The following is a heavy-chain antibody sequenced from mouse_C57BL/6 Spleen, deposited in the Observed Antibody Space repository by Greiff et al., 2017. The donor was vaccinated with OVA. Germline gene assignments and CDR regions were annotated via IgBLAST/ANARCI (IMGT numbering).Heavy chain of an antibody. CDR3: ARNKDYAMDY. CDR1: GYSFTDYN. V-gene: IGHV1-39*01. J-gene: IGHJ4*01. Sequence: EVQLKESGPELVKPGASVKISCKASGYSFTDYNMNWVKQSNGKSLEWIGVINPNYGTTSYNQKFKGKATLTVAQSSSTAYKQLNSLTSEDSAVYYCARNKDYAMDYWGQGTSVTVSS. CDR2: INPNYGTT.